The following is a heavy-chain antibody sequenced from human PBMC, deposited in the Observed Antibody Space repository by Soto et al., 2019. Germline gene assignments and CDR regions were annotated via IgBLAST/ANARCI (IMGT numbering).Heavy chain of an antibody. CDR1: GYTFTSYA. V-gene: IGHV1-3*01. CDR2: INAGNGNT. CDR3: AREGPSGPNFDY. Sequence: QVQLVQSGAEAKKPGASVKVSCKASGYTFTSYAMHWVRQAPGQRLEWMGWINAGNGNTKYSQKFQGRVTITRDTSASTAYMELSSLRSEDTAVYYCAREGPSGPNFDYWGQGTLVTVSS. D-gene: IGHD2-15*01. J-gene: IGHJ4*02.